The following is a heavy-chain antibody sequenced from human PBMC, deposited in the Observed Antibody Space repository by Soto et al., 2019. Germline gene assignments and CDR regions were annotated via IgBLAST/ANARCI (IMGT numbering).Heavy chain of an antibody. CDR2: IWYDGSNK. J-gene: IGHJ6*02. CDR3: AKVHCSSTSCYPNYYYYYGMDV. D-gene: IGHD2-2*01. V-gene: IGHV3-33*06. CDR1: GFTFSSYG. Sequence: VQLVESGGGVVQPGRSLRLSCAASGFTFSSYGMHWVRQAPGKGLEWVAVIWYDGSNKYYADSVKGRFTISRDNSKNTLYLQMNSLRAEDTAVYYCAKVHCSSTSCYPNYYYYYGMDVWGQGTTVTVSS.